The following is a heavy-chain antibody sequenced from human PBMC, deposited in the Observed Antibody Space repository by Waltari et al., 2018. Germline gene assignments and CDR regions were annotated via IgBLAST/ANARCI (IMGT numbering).Heavy chain of an antibody. CDR3: ARGGLVRGDAFPV. V-gene: IGHV3-48*02. CDR1: GFSFRDSK. Sequence: QLVESGGDLVQSGGSLRPSCADSGFSFRDSKMNWVRQAPGQGLEWISYISSNSGSIYYADSVKGRFTISRDNAKNSVSLQMTSLREEDTAIYFCARGGLVRGDAFPVWGPGTVVTVSS. J-gene: IGHJ3*01. CDR2: ISSNSGSI. D-gene: IGHD3-9*01.